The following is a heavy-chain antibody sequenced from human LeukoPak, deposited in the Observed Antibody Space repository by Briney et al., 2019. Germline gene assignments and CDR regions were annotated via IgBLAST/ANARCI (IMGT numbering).Heavy chain of an antibody. CDR3: ARAPYYGDYVGPDP. V-gene: IGHV4-30-2*01. CDR1: GGSISSGGYS. Sequence: PSETLSLTCAVSGGSISSGGYSWSWIRQPPGKGLEWIGYIYHSGSTYYNPSLKSRVTISVDRSKNQFSLKLSSVTAADTAVYYCARAPYYGDYVGPDPWGQGTLVTVSS. CDR2: IYHSGST. D-gene: IGHD4-17*01. J-gene: IGHJ5*02.